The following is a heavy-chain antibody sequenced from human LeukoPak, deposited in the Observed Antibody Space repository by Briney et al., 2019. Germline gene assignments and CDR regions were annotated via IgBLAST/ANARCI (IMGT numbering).Heavy chain of an antibody. D-gene: IGHD3-22*01. CDR3: ARKAAYYYDSSGYHLDY. CDR2: ISSSGSTI. Sequence: PGGSLRLSCAASGFTFSSYEMNWVRQAPGKGLEWVSYISSSGSTIYYADSVKGRFTISRDNAKNSLYLQMNSLRAEDTAVYYCARKAAYYYDSSGYHLDYWGQGTLVTVSS. V-gene: IGHV3-48*03. J-gene: IGHJ4*02. CDR1: GFTFSSYE.